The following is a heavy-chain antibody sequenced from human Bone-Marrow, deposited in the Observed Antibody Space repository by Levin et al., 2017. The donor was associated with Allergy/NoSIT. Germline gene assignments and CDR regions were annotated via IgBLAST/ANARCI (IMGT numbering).Heavy chain of an antibody. J-gene: IGHJ6*02. CDR3: ARDRYSSSSHYARGYHYYGMDV. Sequence: GESLKISCKASGYTFSSHYIHWVRQAPGQGLEWMGIINPSGGSTSYAQKFQGRVTMTRDTSTSTVYMELSRLRSEDTAVYYCARDRYSSSSHYARGYHYYGMDVWGQGTTVTVAS. V-gene: IGHV1-46*01. CDR2: INPSGGST. D-gene: IGHD6-6*01. CDR1: GYTFSSHY.